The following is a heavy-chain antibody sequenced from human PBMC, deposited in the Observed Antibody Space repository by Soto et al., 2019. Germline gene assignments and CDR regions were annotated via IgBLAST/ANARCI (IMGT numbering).Heavy chain of an antibody. V-gene: IGHV1-46*01. D-gene: IGHD2-15*01. Sequence: QVQLVQSGAEVKKPGASVKVSCKASGYTFSSYYMHWVRQAPGQGLEWMGIINPSGGSTSYAQKFQGRVTMTRDTSTSTVYMELSSLRSEDTAVYYCVIFSLDAFDSWGQGTMVTVSS. CDR3: VIFSLDAFDS. CDR2: INPSGGST. J-gene: IGHJ3*02. CDR1: GYTFSSYY.